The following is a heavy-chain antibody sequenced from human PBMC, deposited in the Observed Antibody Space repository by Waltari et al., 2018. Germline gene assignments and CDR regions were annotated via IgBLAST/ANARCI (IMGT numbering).Heavy chain of an antibody. CDR1: GFTFDDYA. V-gene: IGHV3-9*01. J-gene: IGHJ6*02. D-gene: IGHD2-21*01. CDR2: ISWNSGSI. CDR3: AKDRLGGMDV. Sequence: EVQLVESGGGLVQPGRSLRLSCAASGFTFDDYALHWVRQAPGKGLGWVSGISWNSGSIGYADSVKGRFTISRDNAKNSLYLQMNSLRAEDTALYYCAKDRLGGMDVWGQGTTVTVSS.